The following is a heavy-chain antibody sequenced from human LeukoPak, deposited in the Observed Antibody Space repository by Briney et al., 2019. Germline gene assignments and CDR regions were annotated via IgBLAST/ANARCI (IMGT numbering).Heavy chain of an antibody. Sequence: SVKVSCKASGGTFSSYGISWVRQAPGQGLEWMGRIIPIFGTAYYAQKFQGRVTITADESTSTAHMELSSLRSEDTAVYYCARGDGYGDNWFDSWGQGTLVTVSS. CDR3: ARGDGYGDNWFDS. D-gene: IGHD5-24*01. CDR2: IIPIFGTA. V-gene: IGHV1-69*15. CDR1: GGTFSSYG. J-gene: IGHJ5*01.